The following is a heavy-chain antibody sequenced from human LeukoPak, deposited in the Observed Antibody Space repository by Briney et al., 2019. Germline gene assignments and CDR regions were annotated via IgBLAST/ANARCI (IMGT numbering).Heavy chain of an antibody. CDR3: ARDLVAGTNQH. J-gene: IGHJ1*01. Sequence: SETLSLTCAVYGXSFSGYYWSWIRQPPGKGLEWIGEINHSGSTNYNPSLKSRVTISVDTSKNQFSLKLSSVTAADTAVYYCARDLVAGTNQHWGQGTLVTVSS. CDR2: INHSGST. CDR1: GXSFSGYY. D-gene: IGHD6-19*01. V-gene: IGHV4-34*01.